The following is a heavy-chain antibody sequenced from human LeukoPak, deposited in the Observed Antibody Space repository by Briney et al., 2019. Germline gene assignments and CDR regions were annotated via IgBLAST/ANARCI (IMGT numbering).Heavy chain of an antibody. V-gene: IGHV1-69*04. CDR2: IIPILGTA. D-gene: IGHD3-10*01. CDR3: ARVPIYYYGSGSRNHFDY. CDR1: GGTFSSYA. Sequence: SVKVSCKASGGTFSSYAISWVRQAPGQGLEWMGRIIPILGTANYAQKFQGRVTITADKSTSTAYMELSSLRSEDTAVYYRARVPIYYYGSGSRNHFDYWGQGTLVTISS. J-gene: IGHJ4*02.